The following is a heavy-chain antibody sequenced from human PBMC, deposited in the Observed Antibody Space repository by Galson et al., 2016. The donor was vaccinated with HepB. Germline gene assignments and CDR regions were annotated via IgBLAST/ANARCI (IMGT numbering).Heavy chain of an antibody. V-gene: IGHV3-9*01. Sequence: SLRLSCAASGFTFDDYAMHWVRQAPGKGLEWVSGISWNSGSIDYADSVKGRFTISRDNAKSSLYLQMNSLRAEDTALYYCTKDSRSCTKGFCYESPGGLDAGGQETTVTVSS. D-gene: IGHD2-8*01. CDR2: ISWNSGSI. CDR3: TKDSRSCTKGFCYESPGGLDA. J-gene: IGHJ6*02. CDR1: GFTFDDYA.